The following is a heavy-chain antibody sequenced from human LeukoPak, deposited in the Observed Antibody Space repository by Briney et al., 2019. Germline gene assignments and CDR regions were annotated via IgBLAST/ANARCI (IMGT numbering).Heavy chain of an antibody. CDR2: MNPNSGNT. Sequence: ASVKVSCKASGYTFTSYDINWVRQATGQGLEWMGWMNPNSGNTGYAQKFQGRVTMAADTSISTAYMELSSLTSEDTAVYYCARGCGYCSGASCPYYFDYWGQGTLVTVSS. D-gene: IGHD2-15*01. CDR1: GYTFTSYD. V-gene: IGHV1-8*01. CDR3: ARGCGYCSGASCPYYFDY. J-gene: IGHJ4*02.